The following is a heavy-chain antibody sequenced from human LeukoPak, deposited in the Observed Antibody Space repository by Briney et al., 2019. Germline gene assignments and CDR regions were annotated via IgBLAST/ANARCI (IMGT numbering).Heavy chain of an antibody. V-gene: IGHV4-34*01. Sequence: SETLSLTCAVYGGSFSGYYWSWIRQPPGKGLEWIGEINHSGSTNYNPSLKSRVTISVDTSKNQFSLKLSSVTAADTAVYYCARVRGKYCTNGVCYTWRAKSHHYYMDVWGKGTTVTVSS. CDR3: ARVRGKYCTNGVCYTWRAKSHHYYMDV. CDR2: INHSGST. J-gene: IGHJ6*03. D-gene: IGHD2-8*01. CDR1: GGSFSGYY.